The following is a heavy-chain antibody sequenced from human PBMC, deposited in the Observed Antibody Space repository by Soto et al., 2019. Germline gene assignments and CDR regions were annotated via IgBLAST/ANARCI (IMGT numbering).Heavy chain of an antibody. CDR1: GFTFSSYG. CDR2: IWYDGSNK. Sequence: QVQLVESGGGVVQPGRSPRLSCAASGFTFSSYGMHWVRQAPGKGLEWVAVIWYDGSNKYYADSVKGRFTISRDNSKNTLYLQMNSLRAEDTAVYYCARDLGDYGGFFDYWGQGTLVTVSS. J-gene: IGHJ4*02. D-gene: IGHD4-17*01. CDR3: ARDLGDYGGFFDY. V-gene: IGHV3-33*01.